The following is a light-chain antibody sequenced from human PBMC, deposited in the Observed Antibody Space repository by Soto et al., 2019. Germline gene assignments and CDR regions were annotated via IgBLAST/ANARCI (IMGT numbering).Light chain of an antibody. Sequence: QSALTQPPSASGTPGQRVTISCSGSSSNIGTNFVHWYQQLPGTAPKLLIYGNNNRPSGVPDRFSGSKSGTSASLAITGLQAEDEADYYCQSYDSSLSVVFGGGTKLTVL. V-gene: IGLV1-40*01. CDR2: GNN. CDR1: SSNIGTNF. CDR3: QSYDSSLSVV. J-gene: IGLJ2*01.